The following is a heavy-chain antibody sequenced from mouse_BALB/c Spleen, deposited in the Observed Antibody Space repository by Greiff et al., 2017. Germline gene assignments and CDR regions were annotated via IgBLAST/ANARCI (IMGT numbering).Heavy chain of an antibody. J-gene: IGHJ1*01. CDR3: ARGMNYYGYAGYFDV. V-gene: IGHV7-3*02. D-gene: IGHD1-2*01. CDR2: IRNKANGYTP. CDR1: GFTFTDYY. Sequence: DVMLVESGGGLVQPGGSLRLSCATSGFTFTDYYMSWVRQPPGKALEWLGFIRNKANGYTPEYSAAVKGRFTISRDNSQSILYLQMNTLRAEDSAAYYCARGMNYYGYAGYFDVWGAGTTVTVSS.